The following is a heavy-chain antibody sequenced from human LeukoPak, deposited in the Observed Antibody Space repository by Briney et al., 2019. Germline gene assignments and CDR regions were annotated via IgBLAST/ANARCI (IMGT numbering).Heavy chain of an antibody. Sequence: GGSLRLSCTVSGFTVSSNSMSWVRQAPGKGLEWVSFIYSDNTHYSDSVKGRFTISRDNSKNTLYLQMNSLRAEDTAVYYCAKDADLIMGYFDYWGQGTLVTVSS. V-gene: IGHV3-53*01. CDR2: IYSDNT. D-gene: IGHD3-16*01. J-gene: IGHJ4*02. CDR3: AKDADLIMGYFDY. CDR1: GFTVSSNS.